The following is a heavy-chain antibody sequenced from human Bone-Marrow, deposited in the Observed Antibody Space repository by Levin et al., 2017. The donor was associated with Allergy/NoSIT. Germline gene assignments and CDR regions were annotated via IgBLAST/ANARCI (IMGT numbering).Heavy chain of an antibody. J-gene: IGHJ5*02. CDR2: IYPGDSDT. V-gene: IGHV5-51*01. D-gene: IGHD3-3*01. CDR3: ARHGLTYYDFWSGTNWFDP. CDR1: GYSFTSYW. Sequence: GESLKISCKGSGYSFTSYWIGWVRQMPGKGLEWMGIIYPGDSDTRYSPSFQGQVTISADKSISTAYLQWSSLKASDTAMYYCARHGLTYYDFWSGTNWFDPWGQGTLVTVSS.